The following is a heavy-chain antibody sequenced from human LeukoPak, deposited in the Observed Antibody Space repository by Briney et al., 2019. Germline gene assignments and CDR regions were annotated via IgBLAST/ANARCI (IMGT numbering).Heavy chain of an antibody. CDR3: AKDSGALKPGIAVQDY. Sequence: GGSLRLSCAASGFTFSTYAMSWVRQAPGKGLEWVSLTSGSGDNTFHADSVQGRFTISRDNSKNTLYLQMNSLRAEDTAVYYCAKDSGALKPGIAVQDYWGQGTLVTVSS. CDR2: TSGSGDNT. V-gene: IGHV3-23*01. CDR1: GFTFSTYA. D-gene: IGHD6-19*01. J-gene: IGHJ4*02.